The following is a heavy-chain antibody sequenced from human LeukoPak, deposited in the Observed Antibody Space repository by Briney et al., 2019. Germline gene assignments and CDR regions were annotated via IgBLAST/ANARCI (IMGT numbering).Heavy chain of an antibody. J-gene: IGHJ4*02. Sequence: PGGSLRLSCRASGFTFGDFAMNWVRQAPGKGLEWVGFIRSKAYGGTTEYAASVKGRFTISRDDSKSIAYLQMNSLKTEDTAVYYCTRDPSALGYCSSTSCYTGGYWGQGTLVTVSS. CDR2: IRSKAYGGTT. D-gene: IGHD2-2*02. CDR1: GFTFGDFA. V-gene: IGHV3-49*04. CDR3: TRDPSALGYCSSTSCYTGGY.